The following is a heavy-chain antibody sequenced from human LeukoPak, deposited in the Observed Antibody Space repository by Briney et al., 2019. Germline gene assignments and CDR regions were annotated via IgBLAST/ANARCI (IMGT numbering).Heavy chain of an antibody. CDR2: INPNSGGT. CDR1: GYTFTGYY. J-gene: IGHJ4*02. CDR3: ARDLGYYDRLDQFDC. D-gene: IGHD3-22*01. Sequence: ASVKVSCKASGYTFTGYYIHWVRQAPGRGLEWMGWINPNSGGTNSAQQFQGRVTLTRDTSISTAYMELSRLRSDDTAAYYCARDLGYYDRLDQFDCWGQGTLVTVFS. V-gene: IGHV1-2*02.